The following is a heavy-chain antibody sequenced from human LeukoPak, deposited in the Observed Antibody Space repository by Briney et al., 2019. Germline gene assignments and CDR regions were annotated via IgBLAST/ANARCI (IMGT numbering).Heavy chain of an antibody. CDR1: GGSISGYY. Sequence: SETLSLTCSVSGGSISGYYWSWIRQPPGKGLEWIGYIYYSGSTNYNPSLKSRVTMSIDTSKNQFSLKMSSVTAADTAVYYCAKDPNPYYDILTGTADGDYWGQGTLVTVSS. CDR2: IYYSGST. J-gene: IGHJ4*02. CDR3: AKDPNPYYDILTGTADGDY. V-gene: IGHV4-59*12. D-gene: IGHD3-9*01.